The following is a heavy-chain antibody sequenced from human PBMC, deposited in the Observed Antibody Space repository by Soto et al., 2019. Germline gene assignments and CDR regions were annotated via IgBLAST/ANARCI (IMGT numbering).Heavy chain of an antibody. D-gene: IGHD6-19*01. Sequence: ASVKVSCKASGYTFTSYAMHWVRQAPGQRLEWMGWINAGNGNTKYAQKLQGRVTMTTDTSTSTAYMELRSLRSDDTAVYYCARDIAVAGSRWFDPWGQGTLVTVSS. CDR1: GYTFTSYA. V-gene: IGHV1-3*01. CDR2: INAGNGNT. CDR3: ARDIAVAGSRWFDP. J-gene: IGHJ5*02.